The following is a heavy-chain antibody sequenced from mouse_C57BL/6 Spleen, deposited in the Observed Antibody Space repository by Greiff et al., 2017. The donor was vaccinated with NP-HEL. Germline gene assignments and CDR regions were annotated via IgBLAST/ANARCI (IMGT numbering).Heavy chain of an antibody. J-gene: IGHJ4*01. CDR1: GYTFTSYW. D-gene: IGHD1-1*01. CDR2: IDPSDSYT. CDR3: AIYYGSSKYYYAMDY. V-gene: IGHV1-50*01. Sequence: VQLQQSGAELVKPGASVKLSCKASGYTFTSYWMQWVKQRPGQGLEWIGEIDPSDSYTNYNQKFKGKATLTVDTSSNTAYMQLSSLTSEDSAVYYCAIYYGSSKYYYAMDYWGQGTSVTVSS.